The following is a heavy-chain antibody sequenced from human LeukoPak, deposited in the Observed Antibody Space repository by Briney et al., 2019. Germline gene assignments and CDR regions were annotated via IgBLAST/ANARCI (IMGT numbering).Heavy chain of an antibody. J-gene: IGHJ3*02. CDR3: AKSAAVTPDAFDI. V-gene: IGHV3-30*18. CDR2: ISYDGSNK. D-gene: IGHD6-25*01. Sequence: GGSLRLSCAAPGFTFSSYGMHWVRQAPGKGLEWVAVISYDGSNKYYADSVKGRFTISRDNSKNTLYLQMNSLRAEDTAVYYCAKSAAVTPDAFDIWGQGTMVTVSS. CDR1: GFTFSSYG.